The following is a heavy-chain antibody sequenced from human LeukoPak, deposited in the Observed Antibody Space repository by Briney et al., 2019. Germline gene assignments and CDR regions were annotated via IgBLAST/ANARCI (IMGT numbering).Heavy chain of an antibody. CDR3: ARDSHYYGSGSYANLLFNY. CDR1: GFTVSINY. V-gene: IGHV3-66*01. CDR2: IYSGGST. J-gene: IGHJ4*02. Sequence: PGGSLRLSCAASGFTVSINYMSWVRQAPGKGLEWVSVIYSGGSTYYADSVKGRFTISRDNSKNTLYLQMNSLRAEDTAVYYCARDSHYYGSGSYANLLFNYWGQGTLVTVSS. D-gene: IGHD3-10*01.